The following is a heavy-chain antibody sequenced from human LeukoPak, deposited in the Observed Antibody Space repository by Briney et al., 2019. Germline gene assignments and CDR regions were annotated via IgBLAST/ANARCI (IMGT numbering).Heavy chain of an antibody. J-gene: IGHJ3*01. D-gene: IGHD3-16*01. Sequence: GGSLRLSCVASGFTFSTYWMTWVRQAPGKGLEWVANMKGDGSEKHYVDSVKGRFTISRDNARNSLYLEMNSLRAEDSAVYYCARPAYTAAYDLWGQGTLVTVSS. CDR3: ARPAYTAAYDL. CDR2: MKGDGSEK. CDR1: GFTFSTYW. V-gene: IGHV3-7*01.